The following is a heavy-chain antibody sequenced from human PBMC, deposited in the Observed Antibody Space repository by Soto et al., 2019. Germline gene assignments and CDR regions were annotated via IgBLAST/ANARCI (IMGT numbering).Heavy chain of an antibody. Sequence: QVQLVQSGAEVKKPGSSVKVSCKASGGSFSGYSISWVRQAPGHGPEWMGGIIPIFGTANSAQKFQGRVTISAEKSTGTAYMELSGLRSEDTVVYYCAGGAVTVFGVSVGSLDVWGQGTKVTVS. CDR3: AGGAVTVFGVSVGSLDV. D-gene: IGHD3-3*01. J-gene: IGHJ6*02. V-gene: IGHV1-69*06. CDR2: IIPIFGTA. CDR1: GGSFSGYS.